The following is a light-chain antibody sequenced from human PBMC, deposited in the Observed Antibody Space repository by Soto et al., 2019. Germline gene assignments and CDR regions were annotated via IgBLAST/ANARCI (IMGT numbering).Light chain of an antibody. Sequence: DIQMTQSPSTLSASVGDRVTITCRASESINTRLAWYQQKPGNAPKLLIYKASTLQGGVPSRFSGSGSGTEFTLTISSLQPEDFATYYCQQYNSYWTFGQGTKVDNK. CDR2: KAS. CDR3: QQYNSYWT. CDR1: ESINTR. J-gene: IGKJ1*01. V-gene: IGKV1-5*03.